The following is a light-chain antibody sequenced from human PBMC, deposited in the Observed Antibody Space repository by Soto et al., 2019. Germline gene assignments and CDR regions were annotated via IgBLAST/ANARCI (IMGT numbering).Light chain of an antibody. CDR1: SSNIGAGYD. CDR3: QSYDSSLSWV. J-gene: IGLJ3*02. V-gene: IGLV1-40*01. CDR2: GNS. Sequence: QSVLTQPPSVSGAPGQRVNISCTGSSSNIGAGYDVHWYQQLPGTAPKLLIYGNSNRPSGVPDRFSGSKSGTSASLAITGLQAEDEDDDYCQSYDSSLSWVFGGGTKLTVL.